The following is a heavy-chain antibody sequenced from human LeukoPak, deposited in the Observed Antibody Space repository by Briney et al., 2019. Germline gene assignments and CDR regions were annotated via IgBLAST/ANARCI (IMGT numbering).Heavy chain of an antibody. Sequence: GGSLRLSCAASGFTFSNYWMTWARQAPGKGLEWVAKIRQDGGEKYYVDSVKGRFTISRDNAKNSLYLQMNSLRTEDTAVYYCARPYNFSSGYWNYWGQGTLVTVSS. J-gene: IGHJ4*02. D-gene: IGHD3-3*01. CDR1: GFTFSNYW. CDR3: ARPYNFSSGYWNY. V-gene: IGHV3-7*01. CDR2: IRQDGGEK.